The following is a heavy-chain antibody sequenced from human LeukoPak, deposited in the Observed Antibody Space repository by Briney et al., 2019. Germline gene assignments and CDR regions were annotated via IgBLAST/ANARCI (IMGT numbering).Heavy chain of an antibody. D-gene: IGHD2-15*01. CDR2: FDPEDGET. Sequence: ASVKVSCKVSGYTLTELSMHWVRQAPGKGLEWMGGFDPEDGETIYAQKFQGRVTMTEDTSTDTAYMELSSLRSEDTAVYYCVAHCSGGRCPFDYWGQGTLVTVSS. J-gene: IGHJ4*02. CDR3: VAHCSGGRCPFDY. CDR1: GYTLTELS. V-gene: IGHV1-24*01.